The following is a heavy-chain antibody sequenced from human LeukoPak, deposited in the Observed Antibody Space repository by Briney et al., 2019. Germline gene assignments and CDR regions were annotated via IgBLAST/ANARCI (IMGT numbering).Heavy chain of an antibody. Sequence: ASVEVSFKVSGYTLTELSMHWVRQAPGKGLEWMGGFDPEDGETIYAQKFQGRVTMTEDTSTDTAYMELSSLRSEDTAVYYCATEFRSAARRYYFDYWGQGTLVTVSS. J-gene: IGHJ4*02. CDR1: GYTLTELS. CDR3: ATEFRSAARRYYFDY. D-gene: IGHD6-6*01. V-gene: IGHV1-24*01. CDR2: FDPEDGET.